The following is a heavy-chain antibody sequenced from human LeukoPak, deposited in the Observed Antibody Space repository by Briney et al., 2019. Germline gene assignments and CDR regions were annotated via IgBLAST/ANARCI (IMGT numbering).Heavy chain of an antibody. CDR2: ISYDGSNK. D-gene: IGHD6-13*01. CDR1: GFTFSSYG. Sequence: QAGGSLRLSCAASGFTFSSYGMHWVRQAPGKGLEWVAVISYDGSNKYYADSVKGRFTISRDNSKNTLYLQMNSLRAEDTAVYYCAKGTYSFYGMDVWGQGTTVTVSS. CDR3: AKGTYSFYGMDV. V-gene: IGHV3-30*18. J-gene: IGHJ6*02.